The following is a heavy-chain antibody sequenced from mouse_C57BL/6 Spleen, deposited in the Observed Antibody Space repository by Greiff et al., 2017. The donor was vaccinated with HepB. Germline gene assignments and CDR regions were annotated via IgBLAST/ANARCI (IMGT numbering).Heavy chain of an antibody. CDR2: IDPSDSYT. CDR3: GRDGNFDY. V-gene: IGHV1-50*01. CDR1: GYTFPSYW. J-gene: IGHJ2*01. D-gene: IGHD2-1*01. Sequence: QVQLQQPGAELVKPGASVKLSCKASGYTFPSYWMQWVKQRPGQGLEWIGEIDPSDSYTNYNQKFKGKATLTVDTSASTAYMQLSSLTSEDSAVYYCGRDGNFDYWGQGTTLTVSS.